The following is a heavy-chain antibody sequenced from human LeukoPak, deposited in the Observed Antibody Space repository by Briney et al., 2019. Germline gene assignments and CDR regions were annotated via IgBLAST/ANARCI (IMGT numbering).Heavy chain of an antibody. CDR2: IYYSGST. D-gene: IGHD2-2*01. J-gene: IGHJ5*02. CDR3: ARLYDGGYCSSTSCYVPGLSRALHYNWFDP. CDR1: GGSISSSSYY. Sequence: SETLSLTCTVSGGSISSSSYYWGWIRQPPGKGLEWIGSIYYSGSTYYNPSLKSRVTISVDTSKNQFSLKLSSVTAADTAVYYCARLYDGGYCSSTSCYVPGLSRALHYNWFDPWGQGTLVTVSS. V-gene: IGHV4-39*07.